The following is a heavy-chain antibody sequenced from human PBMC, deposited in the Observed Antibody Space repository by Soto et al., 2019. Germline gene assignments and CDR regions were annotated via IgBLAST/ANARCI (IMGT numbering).Heavy chain of an antibody. J-gene: IGHJ3*02. Sequence: QLQLVQSGGEVKTPGASVKVSCTTSWVRQAPGQGLEWMGWISTYNGKTDYAQKFQGRVTMTADTRTSTVYMEVRSLRSDDTAVYYCARLLTEVATYREDAFDMWGQGTKVTVSS. V-gene: IGHV1-18*01. CDR3: ARLLTEVATYREDAFDM. D-gene: IGHD3-9*01. CDR2: ISTYNGKT.